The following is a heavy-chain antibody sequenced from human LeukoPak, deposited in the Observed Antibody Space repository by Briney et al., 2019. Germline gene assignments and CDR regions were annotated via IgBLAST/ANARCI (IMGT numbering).Heavy chain of an antibody. CDR3: ARASNLYYFDY. J-gene: IGHJ4*02. V-gene: IGHV3-64*01. Sequence: GGSLRLSCAASGFTFSSYAMHWVRQAPGKGLEYVSAISSNGGSTYYANSVKGRFTISRDNSKNTLYLQMGSLRAEDMAVYHCARASNLYYFDYWGQGTLVTVSS. CDR1: GFTFSSYA. CDR2: ISSNGGST.